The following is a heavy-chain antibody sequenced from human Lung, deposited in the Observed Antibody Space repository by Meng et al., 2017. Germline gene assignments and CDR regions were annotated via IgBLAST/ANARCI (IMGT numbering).Heavy chain of an antibody. CDR2: INHSGST. Sequence: QVHLQQWGAGLLKPSEPRSLTCAVYGASFSGYYWSCISQPPGKGLEWIGEINHSGSTNYNPYLKSRVTISVDTSKNQFSLKLSSVTAADTAVYYCARPKQANWYFDLWGRGTLVTVSS. CDR1: GASFSGYY. J-gene: IGHJ2*01. CDR3: ARPKQANWYFDL. V-gene: IGHV4-34*01. D-gene: IGHD1/OR15-1a*01.